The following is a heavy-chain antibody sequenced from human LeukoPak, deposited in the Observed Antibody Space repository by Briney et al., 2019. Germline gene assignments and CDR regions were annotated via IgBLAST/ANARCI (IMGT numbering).Heavy chain of an antibody. CDR2: MNPNSGNT. V-gene: IGHV1-8*01. Sequence: ASVKVSCKASGYTFTSYDINWVRQATGQGLEWMGWMNPNSGNTGYAQKFQGRVTMTRNTSISTAYMELSSLRSEDTAVYYCATTVTADYYYYYGMDVWGQGTTVTVFS. D-gene: IGHD4-17*01. CDR3: ATTVTADYYYYYGMDV. CDR1: GYTFTSYD. J-gene: IGHJ6*02.